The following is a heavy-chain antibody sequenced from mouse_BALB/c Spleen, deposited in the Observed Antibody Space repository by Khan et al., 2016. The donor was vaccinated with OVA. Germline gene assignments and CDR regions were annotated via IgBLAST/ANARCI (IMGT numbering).Heavy chain of an antibody. CDR1: GYTFTSYW. CDR2: IYPGIDNT. CDR3: ASERDVYYFDY. Sequence: QVQLKQSGAELVRPGASVKLSCKTSGYTFTSYWIHWVKQRPGQGLEWIARIYPGIDNTNYNEKVKDKATLTSDKSSSTAYMQLSSLKSEDSAVYFCASERDVYYFDYWGQGTTLTVSS. V-gene: IGHV1S132*01. J-gene: IGHJ2*01.